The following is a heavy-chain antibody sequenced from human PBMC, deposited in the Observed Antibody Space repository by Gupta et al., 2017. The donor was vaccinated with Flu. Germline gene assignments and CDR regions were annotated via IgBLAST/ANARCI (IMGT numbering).Heavy chain of an antibody. D-gene: IGHD3-3*01. Sequence: QLVESGGGLVQPGGSLRLSCAASGFTFSSYWMSWLRQAPGKGLEWVANRKQDGSEKYYVDSVKGRFTSSRDNAKKSLYLQMNSLRAEDTDVYDCAREPPXYXDFWSGXYGPPYYYYGMDVWGQGNTVTVSS. CDR2: RKQDGSEK. J-gene: IGHJ6*02. V-gene: IGHV3-7*01. CDR1: GFTFSSYW. CDR3: AREPPXYXDFWSGXYGPPYYYYGMDV.